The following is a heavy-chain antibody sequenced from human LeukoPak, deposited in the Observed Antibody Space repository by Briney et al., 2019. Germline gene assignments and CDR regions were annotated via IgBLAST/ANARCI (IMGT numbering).Heavy chain of an antibody. CDR1: GFTFSNYA. CDR2: ISDSAVTT. Sequence: GGSLRLSCTTSGFTFSNYARNWVRQAPGKGLEWVSSISDSAVTTYFADSVKGRFTISRDSFKDTVYLQMNSLRDEDTAIYYCAKDLSPYGGGVSCSAFDLWGQGTLVTVSS. D-gene: IGHD2-21*01. J-gene: IGHJ4*02. V-gene: IGHV3-23*01. CDR3: AKDLSPYGGGVSCSAFDL.